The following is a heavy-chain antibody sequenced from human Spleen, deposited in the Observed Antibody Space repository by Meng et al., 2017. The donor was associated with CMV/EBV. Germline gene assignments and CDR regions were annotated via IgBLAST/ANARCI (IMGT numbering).Heavy chain of an antibody. CDR1: GYSSSSGYY. V-gene: IGHV4-38-2*02. D-gene: IGHD1-7*01. Sequence: GSLRLSCTVSGYSSSSGYYWGWIRQPPGKGLEWIGEINHSGSTNYNPSLKSRVTISVDTSKNQFSLKLSSVTAADTAVYYCARTGRYTLELKDYWGQGTLVTVSS. CDR2: INHSGST. J-gene: IGHJ4*02. CDR3: ARTGRYTLELKDY.